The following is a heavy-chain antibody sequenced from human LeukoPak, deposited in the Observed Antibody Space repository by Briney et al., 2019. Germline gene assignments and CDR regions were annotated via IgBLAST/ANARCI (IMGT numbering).Heavy chain of an antibody. CDR1: GFTFSSYW. Sequence: GGSLRLSCAASGFTFSSYWMSWVRQAPGKGLEWVANIKQDGSEKYYVDSVKGRFTISRDNAKNSLYLQMNSLRAEDTAVYYCARGSEYSSGWYAGAFDIWGQGTMVTVSS. J-gene: IGHJ3*02. CDR3: ARGSEYSSGWYAGAFDI. D-gene: IGHD6-19*01. V-gene: IGHV3-7*01. CDR2: IKQDGSEK.